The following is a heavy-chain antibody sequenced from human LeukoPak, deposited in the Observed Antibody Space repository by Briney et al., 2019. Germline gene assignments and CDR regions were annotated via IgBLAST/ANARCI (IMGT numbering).Heavy chain of an antibody. D-gene: IGHD6-13*01. CDR3: ARQDSSSWYYYGMDV. J-gene: IGHJ6*02. Sequence: GESLKISCKGSGYSFTSYWIGWVHQMPGKGLEWMGIIYPGDSDTRYSPSFQGQVTISADKSISTAYLQWSSLKASDTAMYYCARQDSSSWYYYGMDVWGQGTTVTVSS. CDR1: GYSFTSYW. V-gene: IGHV5-51*07. CDR2: IYPGDSDT.